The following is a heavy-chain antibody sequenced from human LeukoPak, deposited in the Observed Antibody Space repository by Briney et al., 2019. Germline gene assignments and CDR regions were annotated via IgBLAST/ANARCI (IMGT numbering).Heavy chain of an antibody. V-gene: IGHV3-21*01. D-gene: IGHD3-22*01. CDR1: GFTFSSYS. CDR2: ISSSSSYI. Sequence: GGSLRLSCAASGFTFSSYSMNWVRQAPGKGLEWVSPISSSSSYIYYADSVKGRFTISRDNAKNSLYLQMNSLRAEDTAVYYFARDRIYYDSRDNAFDIWGQGTMVTVS. J-gene: IGHJ3*02. CDR3: ARDRIYYDSRDNAFDI.